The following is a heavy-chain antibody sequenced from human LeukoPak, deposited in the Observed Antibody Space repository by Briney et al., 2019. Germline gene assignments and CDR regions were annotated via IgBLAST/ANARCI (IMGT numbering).Heavy chain of an antibody. CDR1: GFTFSDYY. CDR3: AREPSMVRGVNNWFDP. Sequence: GGSLRLSCAASGFTFSDYYMSWIRQAPGKGLEWVSYISSSGSTIYYADSVKGRFTISRDNAKNSLYLQTNSLRAEHTAVYHCAREPSMVRGVNNWFDPWGQGTLVTVSS. V-gene: IGHV3-11*01. J-gene: IGHJ5*02. D-gene: IGHD3-10*01. CDR2: ISSSGSTI.